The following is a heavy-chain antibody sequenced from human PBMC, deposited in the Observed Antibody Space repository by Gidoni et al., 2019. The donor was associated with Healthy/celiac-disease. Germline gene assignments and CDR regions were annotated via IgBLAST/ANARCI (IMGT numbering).Heavy chain of an antibody. V-gene: IGHV3-33*01. J-gene: IGHJ4*02. D-gene: IGHD1-26*01. CDR3: AREFSGGSYDY. CDR2: IWYDGSNK. Sequence: QVQLVESRGGVVQPGRSLSLPCAASGFTFSSYGMPWVRQAPGKGLEWVAVIWYDGSNKYYADSVKGRFTISRDNSKNTLYLQMNSLRAEDTAVYYCAREFSGGSYDYWGQGTLVTVSS. CDR1: GFTFSSYG.